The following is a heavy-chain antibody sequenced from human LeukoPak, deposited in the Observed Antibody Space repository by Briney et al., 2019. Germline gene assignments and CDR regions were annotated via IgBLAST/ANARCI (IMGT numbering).Heavy chain of an antibody. CDR1: GFTFSSYW. D-gene: IGHD3-3*01. CDR3: ARDYYDFWSGYSGYFDY. V-gene: IGHV3-7*01. J-gene: IGHJ4*02. Sequence: AGGSLKLSCAASGFTFSSYWMSWVRQAPGKGLEWEANIKQDGSEKYYVDSVKGRFTISRDNAKNSLYLQMNSLRAEDTAVYYCARDYYDFWSGYSGYFDYWGQGTLVTVSS. CDR2: IKQDGSEK.